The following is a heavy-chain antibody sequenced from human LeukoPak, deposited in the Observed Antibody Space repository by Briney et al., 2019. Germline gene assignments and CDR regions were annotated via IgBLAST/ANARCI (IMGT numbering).Heavy chain of an antibody. J-gene: IGHJ4*02. CDR3: AKDPYGSGSYYRGILY. V-gene: IGHV3-7*01. Sequence: PGGSLRLSCAASGFTFSSYWMSWVRQAPGKGLEWVANIKQDGSEKYYVDSVKGRFTISRDNAKNSLYLQMNSLRAEDTAVYYCAKDPYGSGSYYRGILYWGQGTLVTVSS. D-gene: IGHD3-10*01. CDR1: GFTFSSYW. CDR2: IKQDGSEK.